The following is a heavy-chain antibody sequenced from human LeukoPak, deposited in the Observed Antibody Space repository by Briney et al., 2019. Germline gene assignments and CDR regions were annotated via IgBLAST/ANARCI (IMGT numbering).Heavy chain of an antibody. V-gene: IGHV3-33*01. Sequence: PGESLQISCAASGFTFSSYGMHWVRQAPGKGLEWVAIIWYDGSNKYYADSVKGRFTISRDNSKNTLYLQMNSLRAEDTAVYYCARGDMYYDSSGYLFDYWSQGILVTVSS. CDR2: IWYDGSNK. D-gene: IGHD3-22*01. CDR1: GFTFSSYG. CDR3: ARGDMYYDSSGYLFDY. J-gene: IGHJ4*02.